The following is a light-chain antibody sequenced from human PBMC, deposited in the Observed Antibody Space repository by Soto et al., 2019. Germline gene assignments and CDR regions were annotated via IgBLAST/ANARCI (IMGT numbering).Light chain of an antibody. J-gene: IGKJ1*01. V-gene: IGKV1-5*01. CDR2: DAS. CDR1: QSISSW. CDR3: QQYNNYLWT. Sequence: DIQMTQSPSTLSASVGDRVTITCRASQSISSWLAWYQQKSGKAPKVLIYDASTLQSGVPSRFSGSGSGTEFTLPISSLQPDDFATYYCQQYNNYLWTYGQGTKVEIK.